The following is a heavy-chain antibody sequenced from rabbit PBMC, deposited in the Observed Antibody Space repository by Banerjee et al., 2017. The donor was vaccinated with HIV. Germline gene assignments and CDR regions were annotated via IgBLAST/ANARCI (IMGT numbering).Heavy chain of an antibody. CDR3: ARDGAGYAGYGYAHL. J-gene: IGHJ4*01. D-gene: IGHD6-1*01. CDR1: GFSFSSRDY. CDR2: ICTGSSGST. Sequence: LEESGGDLVKPGASLTLTCTASGFSFSSRDYVCWVRQAPGKGLEWIACICTGSSGSTYYASWAKGRFTISKTSSTTVTLQMTSLTAADTATYFCARDGAGYAGYGYAHLWGPGTLVTV. V-gene: IGHV1S40*01.